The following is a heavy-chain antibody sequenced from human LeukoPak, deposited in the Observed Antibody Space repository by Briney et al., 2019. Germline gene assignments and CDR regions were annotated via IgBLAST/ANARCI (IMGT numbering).Heavy chain of an antibody. CDR3: AKSNGYGLIDI. D-gene: IGHD3-22*01. Sequence: PSETLSLTCTVSGGSISSYYWSWIRQPAGKGLEWIGRIYISGSGSTNYNPSLKSRVTISLDTSRNQFSLKLNSVTAADTAVYYCAKSNGYGLIDIWGQGTMVTVSS. V-gene: IGHV4-4*07. CDR1: GGSISSYY. J-gene: IGHJ3*02. CDR2: IYISGSGST.